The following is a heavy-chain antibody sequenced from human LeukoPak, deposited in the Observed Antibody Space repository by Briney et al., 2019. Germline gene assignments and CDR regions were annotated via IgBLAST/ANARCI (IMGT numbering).Heavy chain of an antibody. D-gene: IGHD3-22*01. V-gene: IGHV3-23*01. CDR3: AKDDSDGLYFDY. CDR2: ISGSGGST. J-gene: IGHJ4*02. CDR1: GFTFSSYA. Sequence: GGSLRLSCAASGFTFSSYAMSWVRQAPGKGLEWVSAISGSGGSTYYADSVKGRFTISRGNSKNTLYLQMNSLRAEDTAVYYCAKDDSDGLYFDYWGQGTLVTVSP.